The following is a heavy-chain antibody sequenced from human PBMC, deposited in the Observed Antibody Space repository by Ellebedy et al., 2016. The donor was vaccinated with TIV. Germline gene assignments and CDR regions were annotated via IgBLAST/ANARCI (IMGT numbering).Heavy chain of an antibody. Sequence: SETLSLTXSVSGGSVIRNGQYCTWVRQPPGRGLEWIGGLYYSGSTWYNLSLKSRVTISVDTSKNLFSLRLRSVTAADTAVYYCATSAAIDAFDIWGQGTMVTVSS. D-gene: IGHD6-25*01. V-gene: IGHV4-39*02. J-gene: IGHJ3*02. CDR1: GGSVIRNGQY. CDR2: LYYSGST. CDR3: ATSAAIDAFDI.